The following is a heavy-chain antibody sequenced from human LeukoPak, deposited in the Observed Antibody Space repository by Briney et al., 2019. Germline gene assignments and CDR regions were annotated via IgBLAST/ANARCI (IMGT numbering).Heavy chain of an antibody. Sequence: PGGSLRVSCAASGFTFTTYAMNWVRQAPGKGLEWVSLISDNGNKTYYADSVKGRFTISRDNSKNTLHLQMNSLRAEDTAVYYCAKASRGSWYESCDYWGQGTLVTVSS. D-gene: IGHD2-15*01. CDR3: AKASRGSWYESCDY. V-gene: IGHV3-23*01. J-gene: IGHJ4*02. CDR2: ISDNGNKT. CDR1: GFTFTTYA.